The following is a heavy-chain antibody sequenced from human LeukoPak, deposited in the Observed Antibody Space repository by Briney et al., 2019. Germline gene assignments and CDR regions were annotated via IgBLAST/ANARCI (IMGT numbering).Heavy chain of an antibody. J-gene: IGHJ4*02. CDR1: GFTFGDYA. V-gene: IGHV3-48*02. Sequence: GGSLRLSCTGAGFTFGDYAMNWVRQAPGKGLEWVSYISSSSSTIYYADSVKGRFTISRDNAKNSLYLQMNSLRDEDTAVYYCARGTLFDYWGQGTLVTVSS. CDR2: ISSSSSTI. CDR3: ARGTLFDY.